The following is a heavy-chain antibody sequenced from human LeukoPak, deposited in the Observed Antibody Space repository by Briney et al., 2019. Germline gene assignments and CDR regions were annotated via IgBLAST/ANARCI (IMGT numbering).Heavy chain of an antibody. CDR2: ISPTSANI. CDR1: GFNFNSYA. Sequence: PGGSLRLSCAASGFNFNSYAMTWVRQAPGKGLQWLAAISPTSANIYHAASLKGRFTISRDNSKNTLYLQMNSLRAEDTAVYYCARDGGEDYGDYPRDLDYWGQGTLVTVSS. D-gene: IGHD4-17*01. CDR3: ARDGGEDYGDYPRDLDY. V-gene: IGHV3-23*01. J-gene: IGHJ4*02.